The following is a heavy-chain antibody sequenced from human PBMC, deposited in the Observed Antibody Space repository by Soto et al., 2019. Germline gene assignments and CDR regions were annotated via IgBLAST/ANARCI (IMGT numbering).Heavy chain of an antibody. CDR1: GFTFSKYG. CDR2: VWFDGSDK. J-gene: IGHJ3*01. Sequence: GGSLRLSCAASGFTFSKYGMHWVRQAPGKGLEWVAGVWFDGSDKYYRDSAKGRFTVSRDNSENTLSLQMNSLRVEDTAVYFCARLYCSSDSCYSVGGFDVWGQGTMVTVSS. CDR3: ARLYCSSDSCYSVGGFDV. D-gene: IGHD2-15*01. V-gene: IGHV3-33*01.